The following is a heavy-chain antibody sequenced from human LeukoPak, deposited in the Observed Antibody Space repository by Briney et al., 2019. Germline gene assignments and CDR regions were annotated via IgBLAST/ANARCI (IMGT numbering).Heavy chain of an antibody. V-gene: IGHV3-9*01. CDR3: ANPIEGH. Sequence: PGGSLRLSCAASGFTFDDYAMHWVRQAPGKGLEWVSGISWNSGSIGYADSVKGRFTISRDNAKNSLYLQMNSLRAEDTALYYCANPIEGHWGQGTLVTVSS. J-gene: IGHJ4*02. CDR2: ISWNSGSI. CDR1: GFTFDDYA.